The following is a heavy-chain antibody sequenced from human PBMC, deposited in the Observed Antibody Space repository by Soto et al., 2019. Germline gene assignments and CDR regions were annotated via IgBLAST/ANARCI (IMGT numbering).Heavy chain of an antibody. J-gene: IGHJ4*02. CDR1: GFSLSTSGVG. D-gene: IGHD4-17*01. CDR3: AHRATTVTTRAFDY. CDR2: IYWDDDK. Sequence: QITLKESGPPLVKPTQTLTLTCTFSGFSLSTSGVGVGWIRQPPGKALEWLALIYWDDDKRYSPSLESRLTITKDTSKNQVVLTMTNMDPVDTATYYCAHRATTVTTRAFDYWGQGTLVTVSS. V-gene: IGHV2-5*02.